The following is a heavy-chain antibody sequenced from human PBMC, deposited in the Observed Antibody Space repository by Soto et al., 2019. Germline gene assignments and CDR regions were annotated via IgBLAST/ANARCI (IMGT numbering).Heavy chain of an antibody. CDR3: ARDGGRHFDY. V-gene: IGHV3-48*01. CDR1: GFTFSTYT. CDR2: ISSTSTTI. Sequence: VQLVESGGGLVQPGGSLRLSCAASGFTFSTYTLNWVRQAPGKGLEWLSYISSTSTTISYADSVKGRFTISRDNAKNSLYLQMNTLRVEDTAVYYCARDGGRHFDYWGQGTLVTVSS. D-gene: IGHD2-15*01. J-gene: IGHJ4*02.